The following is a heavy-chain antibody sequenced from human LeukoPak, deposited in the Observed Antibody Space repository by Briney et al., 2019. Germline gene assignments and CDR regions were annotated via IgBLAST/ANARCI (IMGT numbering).Heavy chain of an antibody. CDR2: ISGSGGST. CDR3: VRVRGSYPNNNFDY. J-gene: IGHJ4*02. V-gene: IGHV3-23*01. D-gene: IGHD1-26*01. Sequence: TGGSLRLSCAASGFTFSSYGMTWVRQAPGKGLEWVSGISGSGGSTSYAGSVKGRFTISRDNSKNTLYLQMNSLRVEDTAVHYCVRVRGSYPNNNFDYWGQGTLVTVSS. CDR1: GFTFSSYG.